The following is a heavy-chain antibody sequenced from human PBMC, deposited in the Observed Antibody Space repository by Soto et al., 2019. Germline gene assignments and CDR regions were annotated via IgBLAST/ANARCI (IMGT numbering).Heavy chain of an antibody. V-gene: IGHV3-30*18. J-gene: IGHJ6*02. CDR1: GFTCSSYG. CDR3: AKDRSILLWFGVHVTDG. Sequence: QVQLVESGVGVVQPGRSLRLSCAASGFTCSSYGMHWVRQAPGKGLEWLAVISYDGSNKYNADSVKGRFTISRDNSKNTLYLQMNSLRAEDTAVSYSAKDRSILLWFGVHVTDGWGQGTTVTVSS. CDR2: ISYDGSNK. D-gene: IGHD3-10*01.